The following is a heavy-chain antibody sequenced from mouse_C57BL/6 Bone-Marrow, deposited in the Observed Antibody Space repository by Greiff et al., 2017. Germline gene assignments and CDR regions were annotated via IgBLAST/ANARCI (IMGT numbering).Heavy chain of an antibody. J-gene: IGHJ3*01. Sequence: EVKLVESGGGLVQPGGSLKLSCAASGFTFSDYYMYWVRQTPEKRLEWVAYISNGGGSTYYTDTVKGRFTISRDNAKNTLYLQMSRLMSEDTAMYYCARHDPPWFAYWGQGTLVTVSA. CDR3: ARHDPPWFAY. CDR1: GFTFSDYY. CDR2: ISNGGGST. V-gene: IGHV5-12*01.